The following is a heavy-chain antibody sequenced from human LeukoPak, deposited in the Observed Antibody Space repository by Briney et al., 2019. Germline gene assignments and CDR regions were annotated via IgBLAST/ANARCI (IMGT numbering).Heavy chain of an antibody. J-gene: IGHJ6*02. CDR1: GYTFTSYG. Sequence: ASVKVSCKASGYTFTSYGISWVRQAPGQGLEWMGWISAYNGNTNYAQKLQGRVTMTTDTSTSTAYIELRSLRSDDTAVYYCARVARSSSWRTYYYYGMDVWGQGTTVTVSS. CDR2: ISAYNGNT. D-gene: IGHD6-13*01. CDR3: ARVARSSSWRTYYYYGMDV. V-gene: IGHV1-18*01.